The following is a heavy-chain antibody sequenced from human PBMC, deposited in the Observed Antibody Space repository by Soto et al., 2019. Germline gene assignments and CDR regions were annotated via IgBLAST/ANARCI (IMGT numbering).Heavy chain of an antibody. CDR3: ARQSSLVAAYYYYYGMDV. V-gene: IGHV1-69*01. Sequence: QAQLVQSGAEVKKPGSSVKVSCKASRGTFSSYAISWVRQAPGQGLEWMGGIIPIFGTANYAQKFQGRVTITADESTSTAYMELSSLRSEDTAVYYCARQSSLVAAYYYYYGMDVWGQGTTVTVSS. CDR2: IIPIFGTA. J-gene: IGHJ6*02. CDR1: RGTFSSYA. D-gene: IGHD2-15*01.